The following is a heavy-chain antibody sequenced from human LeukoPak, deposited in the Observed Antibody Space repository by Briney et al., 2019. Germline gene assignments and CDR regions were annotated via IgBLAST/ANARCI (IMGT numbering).Heavy chain of an antibody. D-gene: IGHD1-26*01. J-gene: IGHJ4*02. CDR3: AKVLLVGATNIGYFDY. CDR1: GGSISSYF. V-gene: IGHV4-59*01. Sequence: NPSETLSLTCTVSGGSISSYFWSWIRQPLGKGLEWIGYIYNSGNTKYNPSLKSRVTISVDTSKNQFSLKLSSVTAADTAVYYCAKVLLVGATNIGYFDYWGQGTLVTVSS. CDR2: IYNSGNT.